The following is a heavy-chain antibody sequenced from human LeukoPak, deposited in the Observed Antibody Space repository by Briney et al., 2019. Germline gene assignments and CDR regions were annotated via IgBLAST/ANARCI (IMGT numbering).Heavy chain of an antibody. V-gene: IGHV1-2*02. Sequence: WASVKVSCKASGGTFSSYAVSWVRQAPGQGLEWMGWINPYSGGTNYAQKFQGRVTMTRDTSISTAYMELSRLRSDDTAVYYCARDVRAVAGHFDYWGQGTLVTVSS. CDR2: INPYSGGT. J-gene: IGHJ4*02. CDR1: GGTFSSYA. CDR3: ARDVRAVAGHFDY. D-gene: IGHD6-19*01.